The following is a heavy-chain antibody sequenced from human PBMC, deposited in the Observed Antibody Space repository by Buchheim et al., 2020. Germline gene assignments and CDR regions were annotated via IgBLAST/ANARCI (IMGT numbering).Heavy chain of an antibody. Sequence: EVQLVESGGGLVQPGGSLRLSCAASGFTFSSYWMHWVRQAPGKGLVWVSRINSDGSSTSYADSVKGRFTISRDNAKNTLYLQMNSLRAEDTAVYYGAKDGRDSSGWYVGDFQHWGQGTL. CDR3: AKDGRDSSGWYVGDFQH. J-gene: IGHJ1*01. CDR1: GFTFSSYW. D-gene: IGHD6-13*01. V-gene: IGHV3-74*01. CDR2: INSDGSST.